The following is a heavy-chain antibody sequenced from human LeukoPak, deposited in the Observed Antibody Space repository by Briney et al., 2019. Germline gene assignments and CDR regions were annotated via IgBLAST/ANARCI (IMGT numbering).Heavy chain of an antibody. V-gene: IGHV4-59*01. J-gene: IGHJ6*02. Sequence: SETLSLTCTVSGGSISSYYWSWIRQPPGKGLEWIGYIYYSGSTNYNPSLKSRVTISVDTSKNQFSLKLSSVTAADTAVYYCARDGHGMDVWGQGTTVTVSS. CDR1: GGSISSYY. CDR2: IYYSGST. CDR3: ARDGHGMDV.